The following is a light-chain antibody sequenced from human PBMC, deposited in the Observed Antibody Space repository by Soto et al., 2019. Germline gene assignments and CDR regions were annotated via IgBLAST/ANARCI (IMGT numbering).Light chain of an antibody. J-gene: IGKJ1*01. V-gene: IGKV3-15*01. Sequence: EIVMTQSPAPLSVSPGERATLSCRASQSVSSNLAWYQQKPGQAPRLLIYGASTRDTGIPARFSGSGSGTEFTLTISSLQSEDFAVYYCQQYNNWPETFGQGTKVEIK. CDR3: QQYNNWPET. CDR1: QSVSSN. CDR2: GAS.